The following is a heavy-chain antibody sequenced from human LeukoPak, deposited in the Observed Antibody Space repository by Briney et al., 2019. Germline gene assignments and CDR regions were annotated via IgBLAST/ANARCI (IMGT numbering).Heavy chain of an antibody. V-gene: IGHV4-34*11. Sequence: PSETLSLTCAVYGGSFSGYYWSWIRQPPGKGLEWIGTIYYTGITYFNPSLKSRVTISVDTSTNLFSLNLSSVTAADTALYYCARDSHGYCSGGSCYSGGWFDPWGQGTLVTVSS. D-gene: IGHD2-15*01. J-gene: IGHJ5*02. CDR1: GGSFSGYY. CDR2: IYYTGIT. CDR3: ARDSHGYCSGGSCYSGGWFDP.